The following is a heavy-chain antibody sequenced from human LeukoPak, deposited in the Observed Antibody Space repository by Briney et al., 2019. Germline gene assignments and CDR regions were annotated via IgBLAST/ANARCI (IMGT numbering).Heavy chain of an antibody. V-gene: IGHV4-59*01. Sequence: SETLSLTCTVSGGSISSYYWSWIRQPPGKGLEWIGYIYNTGSTNYNPSLKSRVTISVDTSKNQFSLNLSSVTAADTAVYYCAREGVVPAASPRASTPGPLDYWGQGTLVTVSS. CDR3: AREGVVPAASPRASTPGPLDY. J-gene: IGHJ4*02. D-gene: IGHD2-2*01. CDR2: IYNTGST. CDR1: GGSISSYY.